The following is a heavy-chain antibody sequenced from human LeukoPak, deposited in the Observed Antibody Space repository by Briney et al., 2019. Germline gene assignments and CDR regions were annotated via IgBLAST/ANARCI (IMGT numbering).Heavy chain of an antibody. J-gene: IGHJ4*02. V-gene: IGHV3-66*02. Sequence: GGSLRLSCAASGFTFSTYWMSWVRQAPGKGLEWVSVIYSGGSTYYADSVKGRFTISRDNSKNTLYLQMNSLRAEDTAVYYCARGPRYSGYDYYFDYWGQGTLVTVSS. D-gene: IGHD5-12*01. CDR1: GFTFSTYW. CDR3: ARGPRYSGYDYYFDY. CDR2: IYSGGST.